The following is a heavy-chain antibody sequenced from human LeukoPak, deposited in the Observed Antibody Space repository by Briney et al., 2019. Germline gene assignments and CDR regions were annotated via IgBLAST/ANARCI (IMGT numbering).Heavy chain of an antibody. Sequence: ASVTVSCTASGYTFTSYHMHWVRQAPGQGLEWMGRINPNSGGTNYAQKFQGRVTMTRDTSISTAYMELSRLRSDDTAVYYCARPLTDRNYYYGMDVWGQGTTVTVSS. CDR1: GYTFTSYH. V-gene: IGHV1-2*06. J-gene: IGHJ6*02. CDR3: ARPLTDRNYYYGMDV. CDR2: INPNSGGT.